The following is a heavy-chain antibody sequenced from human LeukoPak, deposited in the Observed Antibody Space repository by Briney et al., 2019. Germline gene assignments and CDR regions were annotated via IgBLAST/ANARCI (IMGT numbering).Heavy chain of an antibody. CDR3: AGGRGYSGYDSIPTFYYYYMDV. Sequence: ASVKVSCKASGGTFSSYAISWVRQAPGQGLEWMGGIIPIFGTANYAQKFQGRVTITADKSTSTAYMELSSLRSEDTAVYYCAGGRGYSGYDSIPTFYYYYMDVWGKGTTVTVSS. D-gene: IGHD5-12*01. CDR1: GGTFSSYA. J-gene: IGHJ6*03. V-gene: IGHV1-69*06. CDR2: IIPIFGTA.